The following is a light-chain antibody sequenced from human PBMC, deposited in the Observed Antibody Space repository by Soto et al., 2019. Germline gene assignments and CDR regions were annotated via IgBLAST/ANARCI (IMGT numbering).Light chain of an antibody. CDR2: DVS. CDR3: SSYRTTNTVI. V-gene: IGLV2-14*03. J-gene: IGLJ2*01. CDR1: SSDVGGYKY. Sequence: QSALTQPASVSGSPGQSITISCTGTSSDVGGYKYVSWYQQHPGKAPKLIIYDVSSRPSGVSNRFSGSKSGHTASLTISGLQAEDEADYYCSSYRTTNTVIFGGGTKLTVL.